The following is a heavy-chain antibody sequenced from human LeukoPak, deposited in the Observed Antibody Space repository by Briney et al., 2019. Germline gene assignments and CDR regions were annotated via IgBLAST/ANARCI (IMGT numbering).Heavy chain of an antibody. V-gene: IGHV4-34*01. Sequence: PSETLSLTCAVYGVSFSGYYWSWIRQPPGKGLEWIGEINHSGSTNYNPSLKSRVTISVDTSKNQFSLKLSSVTAADTAVYYCARVFRRYFDWLPDYWGQGTLVTVSS. D-gene: IGHD3-9*01. J-gene: IGHJ4*02. CDR2: INHSGST. CDR3: ARVFRRYFDWLPDY. CDR1: GVSFSGYY.